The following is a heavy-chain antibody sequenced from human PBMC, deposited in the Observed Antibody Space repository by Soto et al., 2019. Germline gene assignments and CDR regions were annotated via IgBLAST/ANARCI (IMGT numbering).Heavy chain of an antibody. V-gene: IGHV1-69*13. J-gene: IGHJ4*02. CDR1: GGTFSSYA. D-gene: IGHD3-16*02. CDR3: ARGGYDYVWGSYRNDYYFDY. CDR2: IIPIFGTA. Sequence: SVKVSCKASGGTFSSYAISWVRQAPGQGLEWMGGIIPIFGTANYAQKFQGRVTITADESTSTAYMELSSLRSEDTAVYYCARGGYDYVWGSYRNDYYFDYWGQGTLVTVPS.